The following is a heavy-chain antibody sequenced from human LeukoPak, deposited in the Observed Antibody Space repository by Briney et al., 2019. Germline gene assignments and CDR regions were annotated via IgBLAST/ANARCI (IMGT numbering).Heavy chain of an antibody. CDR2: ISAYNGNT. CDR1: GYTFTIYG. CDR3: ARGGASSGWYTIFDY. Sequence: GASVRVSCKASGYTFTIYGISWVRQAPGQGLEWMGWISAYNGNTNYAQKLQGRVTMTTDTSTSTAYMELRSLRSDDTAVYYCARGGASSGWYTIFDYWGQGTLVTVSS. D-gene: IGHD6-19*01. V-gene: IGHV1-18*01. J-gene: IGHJ4*02.